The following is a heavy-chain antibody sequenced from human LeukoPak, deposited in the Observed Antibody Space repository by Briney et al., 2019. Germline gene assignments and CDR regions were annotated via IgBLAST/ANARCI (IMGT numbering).Heavy chain of an antibody. CDR1: GGTFSSYA. V-gene: IGHV1-69*13. J-gene: IGHJ4*02. Sequence: SVKVSCKASGGTFSSYAISWVRQAPGQGLEWMGGIIPIFGTANYAQKFQGRVTITADESTSTAYMELSSLRSEDTAVYYCARIPANYCSGGSCYRYYYFDYWGQGTLVTVSS. CDR3: ARIPANYCSGGSCYRYYYFDY. D-gene: IGHD2-15*01. CDR2: IIPIFGTA.